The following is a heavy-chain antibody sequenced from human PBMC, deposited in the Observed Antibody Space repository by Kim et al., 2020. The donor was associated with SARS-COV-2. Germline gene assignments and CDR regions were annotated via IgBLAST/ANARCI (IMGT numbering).Heavy chain of an antibody. CDR2: ISAYNGNT. CDR3: ARARSKYSSSSGIFDY. Sequence: ASVKVSCKASGYTFTSYGISWVRQAPGQGLEWMGWISAYNGNTNYAQKLQGRVTMTTDTSTSTAYMELRSLRSDDTAVYYCARARSKYSSSSGIFDYWGQGTLVTVSS. V-gene: IGHV1-18*01. J-gene: IGHJ4*02. D-gene: IGHD6-6*01. CDR1: GYTFTSYG.